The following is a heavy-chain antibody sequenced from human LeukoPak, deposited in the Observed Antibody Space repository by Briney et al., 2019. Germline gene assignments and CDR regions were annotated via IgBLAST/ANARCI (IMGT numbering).Heavy chain of an antibody. Sequence: GGSLRLSCAVSGFTVDLIYMNWVRQAPGKGLEWVSVIYTTGTTYYTDSVKGRFTISRDSSKNTLYLQMNGLRAEDTAVYYCASPYSSDGAFDIWGQGTMVTVSS. J-gene: IGHJ3*02. V-gene: IGHV3-53*01. D-gene: IGHD2-15*01. CDR1: GFTVDLIY. CDR2: IYTTGTT. CDR3: ASPYSSDGAFDI.